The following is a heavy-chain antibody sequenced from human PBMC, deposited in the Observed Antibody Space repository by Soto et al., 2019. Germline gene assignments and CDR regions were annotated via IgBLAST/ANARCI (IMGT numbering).Heavy chain of an antibody. CDR3: AGERVAARPGFDY. D-gene: IGHD6-6*01. J-gene: IGHJ4*02. Sequence: PSETLSLTCAVYGGSFSGYYWSWIRQPPGKGLEWIGEINHSGSTNYNPSLKSRVTISVDTSKNQFSLKLSSVTAADTAVYYCAGERVAARPGFDYWGQGTLVTVSS. V-gene: IGHV4-34*01. CDR2: INHSGST. CDR1: GGSFSGYY.